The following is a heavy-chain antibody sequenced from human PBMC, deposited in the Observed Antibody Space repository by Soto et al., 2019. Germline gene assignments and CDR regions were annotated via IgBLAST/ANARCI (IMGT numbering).Heavy chain of an antibody. CDR3: TTVTIFGVVIDYYYYYMDV. CDR1: GFTFSNAW. CDR2: IKSKTDGGTT. Sequence: GGSLRLSCAASGFTFSNAWMSWVRQAPGKGLEWVGRIKSKTDGGTTDYAEPVKGRFTISRDDSKNTLYLQMNSLKTEDTAVYYCTTVTIFGVVIDYYYYYMDVWGKGTTVTVFS. J-gene: IGHJ6*03. D-gene: IGHD3-3*01. V-gene: IGHV3-15*01.